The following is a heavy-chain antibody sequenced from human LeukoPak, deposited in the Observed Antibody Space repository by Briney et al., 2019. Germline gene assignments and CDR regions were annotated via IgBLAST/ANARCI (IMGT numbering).Heavy chain of an antibody. CDR2: INHSGST. D-gene: IGHD1-26*01. Sequence: SETLSITCAVYGGSFSGYYWSWIRQPPGKGLEWIGEINHSGSTNYNPSLKSRVTISVDTSKNQFSLKLSSVTAADTAVYYCARSQFSGSYYRAFDIWGQGTMVTVSS. J-gene: IGHJ3*02. CDR1: GGSFSGYY. CDR3: ARSQFSGSYYRAFDI. V-gene: IGHV4-34*01.